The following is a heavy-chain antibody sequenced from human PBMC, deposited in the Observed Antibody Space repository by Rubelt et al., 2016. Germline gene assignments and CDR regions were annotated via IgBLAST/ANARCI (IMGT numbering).Heavy chain of an antibody. CDR2: IWYDGSQK. Sequence: QVQLVESGGGVVQPGRSLRLSCAASGFTFSRYGMYWVRQAPGKGLEWVVVIWYDGSQKHYAASVKGRFTISRDNSNNMLFLEMNTLRAEDTAVYYCVRASHYVNDGLYWDYFDYWGQGTLATVSS. V-gene: IGHV3-33*01. D-gene: IGHD3-10*02. J-gene: IGHJ4*02. CDR1: GFTFSRYG. CDR3: VRASHYVNDGLYWDYFDY.